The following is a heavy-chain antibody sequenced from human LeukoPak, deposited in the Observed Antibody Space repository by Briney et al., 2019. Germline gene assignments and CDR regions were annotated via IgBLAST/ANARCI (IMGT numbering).Heavy chain of an antibody. CDR1: GGSISSGGYY. J-gene: IGHJ4*02. D-gene: IGHD3-10*01. CDR2: IYYSGST. CDR3: ARVKNVGETNYYFDY. Sequence: SETLSLTCTVSGGSISSGGYYSSWIRQHPGKGLEWIGYIYYSGSTYYNPSLKSRVTISVDTSKNQFSLKLSSVTAADTAVYYCARVKNVGETNYYFDYWGQGTLVTVSS. V-gene: IGHV4-31*03.